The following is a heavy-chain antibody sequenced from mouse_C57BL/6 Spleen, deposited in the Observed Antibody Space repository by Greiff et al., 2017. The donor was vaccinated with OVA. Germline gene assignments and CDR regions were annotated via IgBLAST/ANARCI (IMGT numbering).Heavy chain of an antibody. V-gene: IGHV5-12*01. CDR1: GFTFSDYY. J-gene: IGHJ3*01. CDR3: ARVYSNYGAWFAY. CDR2: ISNGGGST. D-gene: IGHD2-5*01. Sequence: EVKVVESGGGLVQPGGSLKLSCAASGFTFSDYYMYWVSQTPEKRLESVAYISNGGGSTYYPDNVKGRYTISRDNAKNTLYMQMSRLKSEDTAMYYCARVYSNYGAWFAYWGQGTLVTVSA.